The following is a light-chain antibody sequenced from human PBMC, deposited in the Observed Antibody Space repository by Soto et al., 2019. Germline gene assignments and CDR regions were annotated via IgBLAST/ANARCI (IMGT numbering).Light chain of an antibody. CDR3: AAWDDRLRGRV. CDR1: SSDIGAYDY. CDR2: EVN. J-gene: IGLJ3*02. Sequence: QSALTQPASLSGSPGQSITISCTGTSSDIGAYDYVSWFQQHPGKAPKLMISEVNNRPSGVSNRFSGSKSGNTAYLTISGLQVEDEAEYYCAAWDDRLRGRVFGGGTKLTVL. V-gene: IGLV2-14*01.